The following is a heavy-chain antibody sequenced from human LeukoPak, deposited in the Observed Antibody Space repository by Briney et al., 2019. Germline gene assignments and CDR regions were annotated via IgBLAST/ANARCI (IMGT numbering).Heavy chain of an antibody. D-gene: IGHD3-3*01. J-gene: IGHJ5*02. Sequence: SSETLSLTCTVSGYSISSGYYWGWIRQPPGKGLEWIGSIHHSGSTNYNPSLKSRVTISLDTSKNQFSLKLSSVTAADTAVYYCARDIGGYDFWSGYYPCWFDPWGQGTLVTVSS. CDR2: IHHSGST. V-gene: IGHV4-38-2*02. CDR1: GYSISSGYY. CDR3: ARDIGGYDFWSGYYPCWFDP.